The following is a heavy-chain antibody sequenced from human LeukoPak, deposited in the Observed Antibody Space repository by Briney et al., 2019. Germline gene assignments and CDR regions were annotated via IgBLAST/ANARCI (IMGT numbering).Heavy chain of an antibody. J-gene: IGHJ4*02. CDR2: ISYDGSNK. Sequence: PGRSLRPSCAASGFTFSSYAMHWVRQAPGKGLEWVAVISYDGSNKYYADSVKGRFTIPRDNSKNTLYLQMNSLRAEDTAVYYCARTYCGGDCYEGVDYWGQGTLVTVSS. CDR3: ARTYCGGDCYEGVDY. D-gene: IGHD2-21*02. V-gene: IGHV3-30-3*01. CDR1: GFTFSSYA.